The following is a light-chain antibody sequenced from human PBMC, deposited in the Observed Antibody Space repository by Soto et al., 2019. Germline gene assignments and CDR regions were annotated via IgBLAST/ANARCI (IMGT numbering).Light chain of an antibody. CDR2: EVS. V-gene: IGLV2-14*01. CDR3: SSYTSSTTSYV. J-gene: IGLJ1*01. CDR1: TSDVGGYNY. Sequence: QSALTQPASVSGSPGQSITISCTGATSDVGGYNYVSWYQQHPGKAPKLMIYEVSHRPSGVSNRFSGSKSANTASLTISGLQAEDEADYYCSSYTSSTTSYVFGTGTRSPS.